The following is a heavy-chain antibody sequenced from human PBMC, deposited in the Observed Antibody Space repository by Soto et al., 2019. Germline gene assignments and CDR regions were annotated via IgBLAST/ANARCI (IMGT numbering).Heavy chain of an antibody. D-gene: IGHD6-19*01. CDR1: GGTFSSYA. CDR3: ARDLGDSSGWTLYYYYGMDV. Sequence: SVKVSCKASGGTFSSYAISWVRQAPGQGLEWMGGIIPIFGTANYAQKFQGRVTITADESTSTAYMELSSLRSEDTAVYYCARDLGDSSGWTLYYYYGMDVWGQGTTVTVYS. J-gene: IGHJ6*02. CDR2: IIPIFGTA. V-gene: IGHV1-69*13.